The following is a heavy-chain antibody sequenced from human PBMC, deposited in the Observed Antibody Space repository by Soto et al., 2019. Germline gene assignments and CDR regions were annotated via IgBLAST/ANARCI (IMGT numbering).Heavy chain of an antibody. D-gene: IGHD2-2*01. CDR3: AREGAGQLTYYYYGMDV. Sequence: ASVKVSCKASGYTFTGYYMHWVRQAPGQGLEWMGWINPNSGGTNYAQKFQGRVTMTRDTSISTAYMELSRLRSDDTAVYYCAREGAGQLTYYYYGMDVSGQATTVTVSS. V-gene: IGHV1-2*02. J-gene: IGHJ6*02. CDR2: INPNSGGT. CDR1: GYTFTGYY.